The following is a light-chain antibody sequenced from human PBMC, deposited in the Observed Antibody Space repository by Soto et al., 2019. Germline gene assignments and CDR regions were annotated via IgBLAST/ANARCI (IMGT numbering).Light chain of an antibody. CDR1: SSNIWAGYG. CDR3: SSSAGIYHYLV. CDR2: TNN. V-gene: IGLV1-40*01. Sequence: QSVLTQPPSVSGAPGQRVTISCTGSSSNIWAGYGVHWYQQLPGTAPKLLIYTNNNRPSGVPDRFSGSKYGTSDSLAITGLLAEAEADYYCSSSAGIYHYLVFGGGTKVTVL. J-gene: IGLJ3*02.